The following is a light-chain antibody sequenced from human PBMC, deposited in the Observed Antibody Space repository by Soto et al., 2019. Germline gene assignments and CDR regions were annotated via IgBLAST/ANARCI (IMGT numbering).Light chain of an antibody. J-gene: IGKJ1*01. Sequence: EIVLTQSPGTLSLSPGERATFSCRASQNIDSAYLAWYQQKPGQAPRLVIYATTYRATGIPDRFSGSGSGTDFTLTISRLEPEDFAVYFCQQFDTSPRTFGQGTKVLIK. CDR2: ATT. V-gene: IGKV3-20*01. CDR3: QQFDTSPRT. CDR1: QNIDSAY.